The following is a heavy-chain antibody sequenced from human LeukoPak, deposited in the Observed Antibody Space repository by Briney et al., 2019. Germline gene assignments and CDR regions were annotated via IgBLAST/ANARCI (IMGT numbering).Heavy chain of an antibody. CDR3: ARPGDSSGWWAYDY. V-gene: IGHV1-8*01. CDR2: MNPNSGST. Sequence: ASVKVSCKASGYTFTSYDINWVRQATGQGLEWMGWMNPNSGSTGYAQKFQGRVTMTRNTSISTAYMELSSLRSEDTAVYYCARPGDSSGWWAYDYWGQGTLVTVSS. J-gene: IGHJ4*02. CDR1: GYTFTSYD. D-gene: IGHD6-19*01.